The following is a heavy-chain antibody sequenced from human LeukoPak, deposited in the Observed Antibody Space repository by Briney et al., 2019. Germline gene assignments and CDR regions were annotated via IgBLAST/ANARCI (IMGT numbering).Heavy chain of an antibody. CDR3: ARTVDYYDSSGYYPGFDY. Sequence: SGTLSLTCTVSGGSISSYYWSWIRQPPGKGLEWIGYIYYSGSTNYNPSLKSRVTISVDTSKNQFSLKLSSVTAADTAVYYCARTVDYYDSSGYYPGFDYWGQGTLVTVSS. D-gene: IGHD3-22*01. CDR2: IYYSGST. J-gene: IGHJ4*02. V-gene: IGHV4-59*01. CDR1: GGSISSYY.